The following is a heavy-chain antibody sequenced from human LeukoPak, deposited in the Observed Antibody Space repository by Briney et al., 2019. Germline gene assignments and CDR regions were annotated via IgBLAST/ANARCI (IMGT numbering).Heavy chain of an antibody. V-gene: IGHV1-46*01. Sequence: GASVKVSCKASGYTFTSYYMHWVRQAPGQGLEWMGIINPSGGSTSYAQKFQGRVTMTRDTSTSTVYMELSSLRSEDTAVYYCARMVYATNYDILTGSRRAFDYWGQGTLVTVSP. CDR3: ARMVYATNYDILTGSRRAFDY. CDR1: GYTFTSYY. D-gene: IGHD3-9*01. CDR2: INPSGGST. J-gene: IGHJ4*02.